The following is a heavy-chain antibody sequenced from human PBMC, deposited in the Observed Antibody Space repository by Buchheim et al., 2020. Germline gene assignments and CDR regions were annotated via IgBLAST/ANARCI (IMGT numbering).Heavy chain of an antibody. V-gene: IGHV3-7*01. D-gene: IGHD2-2*01. Sequence: EVQLVESGGGLVQPGGSLRLSCAASGFTFSSYWMSWVRQAPGKGLEWVANIKQDGSEKYYVDSVKGRFTISRDKAKNSLYLKMSSLRAEDTAVYYCARAPYCSSTSCIFDYWGQGTL. CDR1: GFTFSSYW. J-gene: IGHJ4*02. CDR3: ARAPYCSSTSCIFDY. CDR2: IKQDGSEK.